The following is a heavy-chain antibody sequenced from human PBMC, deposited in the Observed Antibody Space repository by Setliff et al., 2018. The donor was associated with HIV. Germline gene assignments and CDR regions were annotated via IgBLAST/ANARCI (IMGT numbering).Heavy chain of an antibody. CDR2: INPSGGST. CDR3: ARDRRIQPNWPTGVGMDV. J-gene: IGHJ6*02. CDR1: GYTFTSYA. V-gene: IGHV1-46*01. D-gene: IGHD5-18*01. Sequence: ASVKVSCKASGYTFTSYAMHWVRQAPGQGLEWMGIINPSGGSTSYAQKFQGRVTITRDTSASTAYMELSSLRSEDTAVYYCARDRRIQPNWPTGVGMDVWGQGTTVTVSS.